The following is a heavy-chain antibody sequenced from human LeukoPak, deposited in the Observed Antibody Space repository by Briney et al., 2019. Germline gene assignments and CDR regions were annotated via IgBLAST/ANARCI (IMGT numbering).Heavy chain of an antibody. CDR3: ARRAGAYSHPYDY. CDR1: GFTFSSYA. J-gene: IGHJ4*02. D-gene: IGHD4/OR15-4a*01. CDR2: ISGSGIGGRT. V-gene: IGHV3-23*01. Sequence: PGGSLRLSCAASGFTFSSYAMSWFRQAPGKGLEWVSGISGSGIGGRTHYADSVKGRFTISRDNSKNTLYLQMNSLRAEDTAVYYCARRAGAYSHPYDYWGQGTLVTVSS.